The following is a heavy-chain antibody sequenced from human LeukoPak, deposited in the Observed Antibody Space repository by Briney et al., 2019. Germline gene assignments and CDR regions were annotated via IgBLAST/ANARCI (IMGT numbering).Heavy chain of an antibody. Sequence: GGSLRLSCAASGFTFSSYSMNWVRQAPGKGLEWVSYISDSSGYMSYADSVKGRFTISRDNAKNSLYLQMNSLGAEDTAVYYCARAAYNSSPDYWGQGTLVTVSS. J-gene: IGHJ4*02. CDR3: ARAAYNSSPDY. V-gene: IGHV3-21*01. CDR2: ISDSSGYM. CDR1: GFTFSSYS. D-gene: IGHD6-13*01.